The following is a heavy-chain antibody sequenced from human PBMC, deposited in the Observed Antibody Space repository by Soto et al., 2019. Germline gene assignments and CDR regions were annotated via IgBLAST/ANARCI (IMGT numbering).Heavy chain of an antibody. J-gene: IGHJ4*02. V-gene: IGHV3-53*01. CDR1: GFTVSSNY. D-gene: IGHD6-19*01. Sequence: GGSLRLSCAASGFTVSSNYMSWVRQAPGKGLEWVSVIYSGGSTYYADSVKGRFTISRDNSKNTLYLQMNSLRAEDTAVYYCARDSRSWGSSGWSNYFDYWGQGTLVTVSS. CDR2: IYSGGST. CDR3: ARDSRSWGSSGWSNYFDY.